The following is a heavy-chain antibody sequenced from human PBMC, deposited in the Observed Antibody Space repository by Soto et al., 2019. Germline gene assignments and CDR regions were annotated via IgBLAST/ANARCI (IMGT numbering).Heavy chain of an antibody. Sequence: EVQVVESGGGLVRPGGSLRLSCATSGFTFNNAWMSWVRQAPGKGLEWVGYIKSNIDGGTADYEEPVKGRFTISRDDSKNMLYLQMNSLKTEDTAVYYCSYLYFDHWGQGTLVAVSS. V-gene: IGHV3-15*01. CDR3: SYLYFDH. J-gene: IGHJ4*02. CDR2: IKSNIDGGTA. CDR1: GFTFNNAW. D-gene: IGHD1-26*01.